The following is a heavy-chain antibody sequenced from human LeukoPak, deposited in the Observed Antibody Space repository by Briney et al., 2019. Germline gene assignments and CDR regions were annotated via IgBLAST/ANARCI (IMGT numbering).Heavy chain of an antibody. CDR2: INPNSGGT. J-gene: IGHJ4*02. Sequence: ASVKVSCKASGYTFTGYYMHWVRQAPGQGLEWMGWINPNSGGTNYAQKFQGWVTMTRDTSISTAYMELSRLRSDDTAVYYCARNRLGYCSSTSCQELDYWGQGTLVTVSS. V-gene: IGHV1-2*04. D-gene: IGHD2-2*01. CDR1: GYTFTGYY. CDR3: ARNRLGYCSSTSCQELDY.